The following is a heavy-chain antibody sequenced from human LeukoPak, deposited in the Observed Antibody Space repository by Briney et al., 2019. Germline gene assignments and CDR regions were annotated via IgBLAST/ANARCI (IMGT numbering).Heavy chain of an antibody. D-gene: IGHD6-19*01. CDR2: IYYSGST. J-gene: IGHJ4*02. CDR3: ARAPGTGWLEFDY. V-gene: IGHV4-59*08. Sequence: SETLSLTCTVSGGSISSYYWSWIRQPPGKGLEWIGYIYYSGSTNYNPSLKSRVTISVDTSKNQFSLMLSSVTAADTAVYYCARAPGTGWLEFDYWGQGTLVTVSS. CDR1: GGSISSYY.